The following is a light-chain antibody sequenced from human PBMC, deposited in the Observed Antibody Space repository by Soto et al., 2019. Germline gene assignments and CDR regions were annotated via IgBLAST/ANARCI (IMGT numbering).Light chain of an antibody. CDR1: QSISSW. V-gene: IGKV1-5*01. CDR3: QQYNTYPWT. Sequence: DIQVTQSPSTPSASVGDRVTFTCRAGQSISSWLAWYQQKPGKAPKLLLYDASTLQSGVPSRFSGSGSGTDFTLTISRLHPDDFATYYCQQYNTYPWTFGQGTKVDIK. J-gene: IGKJ1*01. CDR2: DAS.